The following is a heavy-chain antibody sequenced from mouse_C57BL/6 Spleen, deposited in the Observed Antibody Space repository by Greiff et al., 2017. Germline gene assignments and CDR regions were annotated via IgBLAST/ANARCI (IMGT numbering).Heavy chain of an antibody. CDR3: ARRFGAY. CDR1: GYTFTDYY. Sequence: QVQLKQSGAELVRPGASVKLSCKASGYTFTDYYINWVKQRPGQGLEWIARIYPGSGNTYYNEKFKGKATLTAEKSSSTAYMQLSSLTSEDSAVYFCARRFGAYWGQGTLVTVSA. V-gene: IGHV1-76*01. J-gene: IGHJ3*01. CDR2: IYPGSGNT.